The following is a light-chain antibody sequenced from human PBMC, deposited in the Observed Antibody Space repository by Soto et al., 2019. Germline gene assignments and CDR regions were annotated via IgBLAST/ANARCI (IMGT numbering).Light chain of an antibody. V-gene: IGKV3-15*01. CDR3: QQYHNWPA. CDR1: QSVFSS. J-gene: IGKJ1*01. Sequence: EIVMTQSPATLSVSPGERATLSCRASQSVFSSLAWFQQRPGQAPRLVIYGSATRATGIPARFSGSGSGTEFTLTISSLQSEDSAVYYCQQYHNWPAFGQGTKVEIK. CDR2: GSA.